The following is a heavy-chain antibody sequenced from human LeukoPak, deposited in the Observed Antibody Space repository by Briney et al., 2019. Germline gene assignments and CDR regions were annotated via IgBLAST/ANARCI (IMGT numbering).Heavy chain of an antibody. D-gene: IGHD3-10*01. CDR2: IHYSGST. CDR3: ARGRSGGDWFDP. V-gene: IGHV4-59*01. CDR1: GGSISGFY. Sequence: SETLSLTCTVSGGSISGFYWGWIRQLPGKGLEWIGFIHYSGSTNYNPSLKSRVTISVDTSKNQFSLKLRSVTTADTAVYYCARGRSGGDWFDPWGQGTLVTVSS. J-gene: IGHJ5*02.